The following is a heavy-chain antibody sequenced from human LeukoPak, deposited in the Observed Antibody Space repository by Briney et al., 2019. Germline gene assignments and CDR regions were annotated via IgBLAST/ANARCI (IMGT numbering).Heavy chain of an antibody. J-gene: IGHJ3*02. CDR1: GFTFSDYY. CDR3: ARDAWIQLFDAFDI. CDR2: ISSSGSTI. D-gene: IGHD5-18*01. Sequence: GVSLRLSCAASGFTFSDYYMSWIRQAPGKGLEWVSYISSSGSTIYYADSVNGRFTISRDNAKNSLYLQMNSLRAEDTAVYYCARDAWIQLFDAFDIWGQGTMVTVSS. V-gene: IGHV3-11*04.